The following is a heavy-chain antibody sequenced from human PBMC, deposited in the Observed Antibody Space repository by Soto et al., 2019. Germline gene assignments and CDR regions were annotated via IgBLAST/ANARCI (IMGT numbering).Heavy chain of an antibody. J-gene: IGHJ4*02. CDR3: ARDGIVGQWRSYYFDY. V-gene: IGHV3-33*01. Sequence: QVQLVESGGGVVQPGRSLRLSCATSGFTFSNDAIHWVRQAQGKGLEWGAVMWYDGSHQYYADSVKGRFTISRDNSKNTLYLQMNSLRDEDTALYYCARDGIVGQWRSYYFDYWGQGALVTVSS. D-gene: IGHD1-26*01. CDR2: MWYDGSHQ. CDR1: GFTFSNDA.